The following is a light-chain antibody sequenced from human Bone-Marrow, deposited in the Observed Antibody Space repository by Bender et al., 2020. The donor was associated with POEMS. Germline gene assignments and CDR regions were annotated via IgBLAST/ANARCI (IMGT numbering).Light chain of an antibody. Sequence: QSALTQPASVSGSPGQSVTISCTGTNNDIGTYKFVSWYQHHPGRAPKLLIYEVNSRPSGVPDRFSASKSGNTASLTVSGLQAEDEADYYCSSYAGSNNFVFGTGTKVTVL. J-gene: IGLJ1*01. V-gene: IGLV2-8*01. CDR3: SSYAGSNNFV. CDR1: NNDIGTYKF. CDR2: EVN.